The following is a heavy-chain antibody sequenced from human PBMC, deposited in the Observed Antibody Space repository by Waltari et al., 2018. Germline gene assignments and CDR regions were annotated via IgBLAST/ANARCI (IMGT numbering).Heavy chain of an antibody. CDR3: ARAGLGGYDPRIPHFDY. CDR1: GGSVSSGSYY. CDR2: IYYRGST. V-gene: IGHV4-61*01. J-gene: IGHJ4*02. D-gene: IGHD5-12*01. Sequence: QVQLQESGPGLVKPSETLSLTCTVSGGSVSSGSYYWSWIRQPPGKGLEWFCDIYYRGSTNYNPSRKSRVTISVDTSKNQFSLKLSSVTAADTAVYYCARAGLGGYDPRIPHFDYWGQGTLVTVSS.